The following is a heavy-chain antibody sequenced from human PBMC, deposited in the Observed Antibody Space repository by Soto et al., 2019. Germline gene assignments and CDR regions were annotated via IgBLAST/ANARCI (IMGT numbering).Heavy chain of an antibody. J-gene: IGHJ3*02. CDR3: ARSMTSGSRRGQEGAFDI. V-gene: IGHV1-69*01. Sequence: QVQLVQSGAEVKKPGSSVKVSCKASGGTFSSYAISWVRQAPGQGLEWMGGIIPSFGTANYGQKFQGRVTITADESTSTAYMELSSMRSEDKAVYYCARSMTSGSRRGQEGAFDIWGQGTMVTVSS. CDR1: GGTFSSYA. CDR2: IIPSFGTA. D-gene: IGHD3-22*01.